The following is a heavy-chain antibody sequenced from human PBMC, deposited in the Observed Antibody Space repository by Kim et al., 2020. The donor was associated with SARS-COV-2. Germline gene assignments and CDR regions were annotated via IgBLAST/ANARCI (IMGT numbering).Heavy chain of an antibody. V-gene: IGHV4-4*07. D-gene: IGHD3-10*01. Sequence: GSTTYNRPLKSRVNMSVDTSKNQFSLVLGSVTAADSAVYYCARDFVFGYWGQGTLVTVSS. CDR2: GST. CDR3: ARDFVFGY. J-gene: IGHJ4*02.